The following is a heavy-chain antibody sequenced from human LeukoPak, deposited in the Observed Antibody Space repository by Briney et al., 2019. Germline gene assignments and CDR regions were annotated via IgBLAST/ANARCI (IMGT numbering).Heavy chain of an antibody. J-gene: IGHJ4*02. CDR3: ARVDTAMVTSFDY. D-gene: IGHD5-18*01. CDR1: GYTFTGYY. CDR2: INPNSGAT. Sequence: ASVKVSCKASGYTFTGYYMHWVRQAPGQGLEWMGWINPNSGATTYAQKSQGRVTMTRDTSISTAYMELTRLRSDDTAVYYCARVDTAMVTSFDYWGQGTLVTVSS. V-gene: IGHV1-2*02.